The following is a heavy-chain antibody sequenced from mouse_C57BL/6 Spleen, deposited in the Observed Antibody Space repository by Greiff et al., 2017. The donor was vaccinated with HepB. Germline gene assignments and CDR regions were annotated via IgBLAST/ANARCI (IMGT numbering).Heavy chain of an antibody. Sequence: QVHVKQPGAELVMPGASVKLSCKASGYTFTSYWMHWVKQRPGQGLEWIGEIDPSDSYTNYNQKFKGKSTLTVDKSSSTAYMQLSSLTSEDSAVYYCARLLGAMDYWGQGTSVTVSS. D-gene: IGHD1-1*01. V-gene: IGHV1-69*01. CDR3: ARLLGAMDY. CDR2: IDPSDSYT. J-gene: IGHJ4*01. CDR1: GYTFTSYW.